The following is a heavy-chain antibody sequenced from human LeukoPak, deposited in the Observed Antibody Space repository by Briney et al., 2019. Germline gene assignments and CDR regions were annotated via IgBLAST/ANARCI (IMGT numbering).Heavy chain of an antibody. V-gene: IGHV3-23*01. J-gene: IGHJ4*02. Sequence: PGASLRLSCAASGFIFRNYAMSWVRQAPGKGLEWVSAITGSGDTTYYADSVKGRFTISRDNAKNSLYLQMNSLRAEDTAVYYCAGGDTAMAHYWGQGTLVTVSS. CDR2: ITGSGDTT. CDR3: AGGDTAMAHY. CDR1: GFIFRNYA. D-gene: IGHD5-18*01.